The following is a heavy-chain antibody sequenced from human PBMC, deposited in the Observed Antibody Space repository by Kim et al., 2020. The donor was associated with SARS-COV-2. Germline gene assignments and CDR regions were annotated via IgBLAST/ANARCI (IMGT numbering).Heavy chain of an antibody. V-gene: IGHV3-9*01. CDR1: GFTFGDYA. J-gene: IGHJ4*02. CDR2: ISWNSGSI. CDR3: AKDPSLQLDGTLDY. D-gene: IGHD6-6*01. Sequence: GGSLRLSCAASGFTFGDYAMHWVRQAPGKGLEWVSGISWNSGSIGYPDSVKGRFTISRDNAKNSLYLQMNSLRAEDPALYHCAKDPSLQLDGTLDYWGQGTLVSLSS.